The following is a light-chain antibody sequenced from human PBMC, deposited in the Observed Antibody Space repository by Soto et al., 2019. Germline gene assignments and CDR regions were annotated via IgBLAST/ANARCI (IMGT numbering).Light chain of an antibody. CDR3: CSFARGRTGV. V-gene: IGLV2-23*01. CDR2: EGS. J-gene: IGLJ3*02. CDR1: INDVGSYNL. Sequence: QSALTQPASVSGSPGQSITISCTGTINDVGSYNLVSWYQQYPGKVPKFIIYEGSKRPSGVSNRFSGSKSGNTASLTISGLQAEGEADYYCCSFARGRTGVFGGGTKLTVL.